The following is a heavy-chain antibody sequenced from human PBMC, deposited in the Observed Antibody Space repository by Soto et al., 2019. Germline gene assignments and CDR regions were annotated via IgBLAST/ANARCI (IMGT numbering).Heavy chain of an antibody. J-gene: IGHJ4*02. CDR2: INPSGGST. D-gene: IGHD3-9*01. CDR3: ARDLAPEYYILAPPGSPPVGEIDY. Sequence: QVQLVQSGAEVKKPGASVKVSCKASGYTFTSYYMHWVRQAPGQGLEWMGIINPSGGSTSYAQKFQGRVTMTRDTCTSTVYMELSSLRSEDTAVYYCARDLAPEYYILAPPGSPPVGEIDYWGQGTLVTVSS. CDR1: GYTFTSYY. V-gene: IGHV1-46*01.